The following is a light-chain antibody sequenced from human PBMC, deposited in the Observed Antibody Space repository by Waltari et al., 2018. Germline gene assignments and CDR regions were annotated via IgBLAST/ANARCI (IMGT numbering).Light chain of an antibody. V-gene: IGLV2-23*02. J-gene: IGLJ1*01. CDR2: EVF. CDR1: TRYVGCYDL. CDR3: CSYAGRGTYV. Sequence: QSALTQPASVSGTPGQSITISCTGTTRYVGCYDLVSWYQQPPGEAPKLLICEVFKRPPDISSRFSGSKSGSTASLTISGLQPEDEADYYCCSYAGRGTYVFGSGTKVTVL.